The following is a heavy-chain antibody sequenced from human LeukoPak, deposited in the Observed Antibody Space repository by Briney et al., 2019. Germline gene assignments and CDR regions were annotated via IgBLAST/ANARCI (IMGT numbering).Heavy chain of an antibody. D-gene: IGHD3-16*02. Sequence: ASVKVSCKASGYTFTSYDINWVRQATGQGLEWMGWMNPNSGNTGYAQKFQGRVTMTRNTSISTAYMELSSLRSEDTAVYYCARASYDYVWGSYRLDAFDIWGQGTMVTVPS. J-gene: IGHJ3*02. CDR2: MNPNSGNT. V-gene: IGHV1-8*01. CDR3: ARASYDYVWGSYRLDAFDI. CDR1: GYTFTSYD.